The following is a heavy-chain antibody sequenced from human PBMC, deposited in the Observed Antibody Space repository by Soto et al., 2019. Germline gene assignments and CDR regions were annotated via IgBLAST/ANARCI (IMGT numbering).Heavy chain of an antibody. J-gene: IGHJ4*02. CDR3: ARVVIVATSYYFDY. V-gene: IGHV3-72*01. CDR2: IRKKANSYTT. CDR1: GFTFSSYA. Sequence: PGGSLRLSCAASGFTFSSYAMSWVRQPPGKGLEWVGRIRKKANSYTTEYAASVKGRFTISRDDSKNSLYLQMNSLKTEDTAVYYCARVVIVATSYYFDYWGQGTLVTVSS. D-gene: IGHD5-12*01.